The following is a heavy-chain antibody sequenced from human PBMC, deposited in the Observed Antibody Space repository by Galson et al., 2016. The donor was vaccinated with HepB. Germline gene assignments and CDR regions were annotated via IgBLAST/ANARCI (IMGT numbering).Heavy chain of an antibody. V-gene: IGHV1-18*01. Sequence: SVKVSCKASGYTFTSYGISWVRQAPGQGLEWMGWISAYNGNTNYAQKFQGRVTMTIDTSTTTAYMVLRSLKSDDTAVYYCARDHLGRGVILGWFDPWGQGTLVTVSS. D-gene: IGHD3-10*01. CDR3: ARDHLGRGVILGWFDP. J-gene: IGHJ5*02. CDR2: ISAYNGNT. CDR1: GYTFTSYG.